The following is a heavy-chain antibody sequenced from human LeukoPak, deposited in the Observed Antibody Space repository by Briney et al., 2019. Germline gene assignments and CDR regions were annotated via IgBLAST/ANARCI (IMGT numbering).Heavy chain of an antibody. V-gene: IGHV1-2*02. CDR2: INPNSGGT. CDR1: GYTFTGYY. CDR3: ARQSTGYYVLY. Sequence: GASVKVSCKASGYTFTGYYMHWVRQAPGQGLEWMGWINPNSGGTNYAQNFQGRVTMTRDTSINTAYMELSRLRSDDTAVYYCARQSTGYYVLYWGQGTLVTVSS. D-gene: IGHD3-9*01. J-gene: IGHJ4*02.